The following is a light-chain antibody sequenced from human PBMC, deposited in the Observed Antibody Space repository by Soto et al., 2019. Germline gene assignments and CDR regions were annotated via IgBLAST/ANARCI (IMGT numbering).Light chain of an antibody. V-gene: IGKV2-28*01. CDR1: QSLLYSNGNNY. Sequence: DIVMTQSPLSLPVTPGEPASISCRSSQSLLYSNGNNYLDWYLQKPGQSPQLLIYLGSSRASGVPARFSGSGSGTDFTLKISRVEAEEVGVYYCMQALQSPYTFGQGTKLEIK. CDR3: MQALQSPYT. J-gene: IGKJ2*01. CDR2: LGS.